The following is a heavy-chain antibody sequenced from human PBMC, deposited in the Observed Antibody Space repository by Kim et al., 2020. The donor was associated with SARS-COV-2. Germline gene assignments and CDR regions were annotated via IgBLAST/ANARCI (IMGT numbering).Heavy chain of an antibody. V-gene: IGHV4-61*02. D-gene: IGHD3-10*01. CDR2: IYTSGST. J-gene: IGHJ5*02. CDR1: GGSISRGSYY. Sequence: SETLSLTCTVSGGSISRGSYYWSWIRQPAGKGLEWIGRIYTSGSTNYNPSLKSRVTISVDTSKNQFSLKLSSVTAADTAVYYCARDRFGELTRNWFDPWGQGTLVTVSS. CDR3: ARDRFGELTRNWFDP.